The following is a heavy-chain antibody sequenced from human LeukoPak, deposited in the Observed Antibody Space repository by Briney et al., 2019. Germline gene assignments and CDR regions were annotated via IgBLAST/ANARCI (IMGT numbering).Heavy chain of an antibody. Sequence: GGSLILSCTASGFSFSGHWMHWARQLPGKGLVWVSRISPTGSTTSYADSVKGRFTISRDNSKNTLYLQMNSLRAEDTAVYYCAKDHQGYCSSTSCYTFDYWGQGTLVTVSS. CDR3: AKDHQGYCSSTSCYTFDY. V-gene: IGHV3-74*01. CDR1: GFSFSGHW. J-gene: IGHJ4*02. D-gene: IGHD2-2*02. CDR2: ISPTGSTT.